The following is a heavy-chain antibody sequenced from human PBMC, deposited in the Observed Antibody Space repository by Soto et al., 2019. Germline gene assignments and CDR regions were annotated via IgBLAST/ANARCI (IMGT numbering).Heavy chain of an antibody. CDR1: GFPFSIFP. CDR3: AKRGAVGAVNTAHFEY. D-gene: IGHD5-18*01. Sequence: QPGGSLRLSCAASGFPFSIFPMSWVLRAPGNGLDWVPPIRGGCSTTLYADPGKGRLTISRDHSTNTLALQLNRLTGDDTAVYYCAKRGAVGAVNTAHFEYWGQGILVTVSS. CDR2: IRGGCSTT. J-gene: IGHJ4*02. V-gene: IGHV3-23*01.